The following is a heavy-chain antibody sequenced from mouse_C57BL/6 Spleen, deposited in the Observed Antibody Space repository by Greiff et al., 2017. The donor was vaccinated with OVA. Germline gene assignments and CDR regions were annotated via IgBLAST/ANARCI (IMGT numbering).Heavy chain of an antibody. CDR3: ARPTDYGNYVDY. J-gene: IGHJ2*01. Sequence: VKLQESGPELVKPGASVKISCKASGYAFSSSWMNWVKQRPGKGLEWIGRIYPGDGDTNYNGKFKGKATLTADKSSSTAYMQLSSLTSEDSAVYFCARPTDYGNYVDYWGQGTTLTVSS. D-gene: IGHD2-1*01. CDR1: GYAFSSSW. V-gene: IGHV1-82*01. CDR2: IYPGDGDT.